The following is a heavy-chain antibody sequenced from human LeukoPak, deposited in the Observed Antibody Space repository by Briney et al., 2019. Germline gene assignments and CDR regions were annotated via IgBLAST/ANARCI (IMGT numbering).Heavy chain of an antibody. CDR1: GFTFSSYG. J-gene: IGHJ5*02. D-gene: IGHD6-13*01. V-gene: IGHV3-33*01. Sequence: PGGSLRLSCAASGFTFSSYGMHWVRQAPGKGLEWVAVIWYDGSNKYYADSVKGRFTISRDNAKNSLYLQMNSLRAEDTAVYYCARDHRLGSSSWYWFDPWGQGTLVTVSS. CDR2: IWYDGSNK. CDR3: ARDHRLGSSSWYWFDP.